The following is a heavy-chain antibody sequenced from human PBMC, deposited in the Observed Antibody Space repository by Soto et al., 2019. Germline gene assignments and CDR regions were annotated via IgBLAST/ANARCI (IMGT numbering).Heavy chain of an antibody. CDR1: GFTFSSYS. J-gene: IGHJ6*02. V-gene: IGHV3-21*01. Sequence: EVQLVESGGGLVKPGGSLRLSCAASGFTFSSYSMNWVRQAPGKGLEWVSSISSSSSYIYYADSVNGRFTISRYNAKNSQYMQMNSLRAEDTAVYYCARDCDIVVVPAAICYYYYSMAVGGQGTTVTVSS. CDR3: ARDCDIVVVPAAICYYYYSMAV. CDR2: ISSSSSYI. D-gene: IGHD2-2*02.